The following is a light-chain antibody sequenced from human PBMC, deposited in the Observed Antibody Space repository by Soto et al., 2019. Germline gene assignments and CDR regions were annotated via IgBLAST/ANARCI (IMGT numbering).Light chain of an antibody. V-gene: IGKV3-20*01. J-gene: IGKJ4*01. CDR2: GAS. CDR1: QSVSSSY. CDR3: QQYNT. Sequence: EIVLTQSPGTLSLSPGERATLSCRASQSVSSSYLAWYQQKPGQAPRLLIYGASSRATGIPDRFSGSGSGTDLTLTISRLEHDDFAVYYCQQYNTFGGGTKVEIK.